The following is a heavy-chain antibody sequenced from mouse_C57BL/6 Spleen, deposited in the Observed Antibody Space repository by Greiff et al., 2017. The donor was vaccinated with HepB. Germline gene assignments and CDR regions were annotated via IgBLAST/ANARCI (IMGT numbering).Heavy chain of an antibody. CDR3: ARGGGLRPYWYFDV. Sequence: QVQLKQSGPELVKPGASVKISCKASGYAFSSSWMNWVKQRPGKGLEWIGRIYPGDGDTNYNGKFKGKATLTADKSSSTAYMQLSSLTSEDSAVYFCARGGGLRPYWYFDVWGTGTTVTVSS. CDR1: GYAFSSSW. CDR2: IYPGDGDT. J-gene: IGHJ1*03. D-gene: IGHD2-4*01. V-gene: IGHV1-82*01.